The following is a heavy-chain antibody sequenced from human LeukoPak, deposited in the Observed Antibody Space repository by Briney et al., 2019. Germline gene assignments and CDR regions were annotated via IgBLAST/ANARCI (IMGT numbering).Heavy chain of an antibody. CDR1: GGSISSYY. CDR2: IYYSGST. CDR3: ARDSDYDRAFDI. J-gene: IGHJ3*02. Sequence: SETLSLTCTVSGGSISSYYWSWIRRPPGKGLEWIGYIYYSGSTNYNPSLKSRVTISVDTSKNQFSLKLSSVTAADTAVYYCARDSDYDRAFDIWGQGTMVTVSS. V-gene: IGHV4-59*01. D-gene: IGHD3-22*01.